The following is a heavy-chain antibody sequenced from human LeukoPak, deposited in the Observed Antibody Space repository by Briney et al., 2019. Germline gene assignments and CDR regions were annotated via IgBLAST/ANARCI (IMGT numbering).Heavy chain of an antibody. Sequence: PSETLSLTCIVSGDSVRSYYWSWIRRPSGKGLEWIGYIFYSGITNHNPSLKSRVTISVDTSKNQFSLKLSSVTAADTAVYYCARHGGSESLFDYWGQGTLVTVSS. CDR3: ARHGGSESLFDY. D-gene: IGHD3-10*01. V-gene: IGHV4-59*08. CDR2: IFYSGIT. J-gene: IGHJ4*02. CDR1: GDSVRSYY.